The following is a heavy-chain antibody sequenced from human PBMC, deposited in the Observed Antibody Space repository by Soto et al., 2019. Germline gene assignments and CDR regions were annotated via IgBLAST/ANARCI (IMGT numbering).Heavy chain of an antibody. CDR2: INAGNGNT. CDR1: GYTFTSYA. Sequence: GASVKVSCKASGYTFTSYAMHWVRQAPGQRLEWMGWINAGNGNTKYSQKFQGRVTITRDTSASTAYMELSSLRAEDTAVYYCAKDRSSGWYNYGMDVWGQGTTVTVSS. D-gene: IGHD6-19*01. J-gene: IGHJ6*02. CDR3: AKDRSSGWYNYGMDV. V-gene: IGHV1-3*01.